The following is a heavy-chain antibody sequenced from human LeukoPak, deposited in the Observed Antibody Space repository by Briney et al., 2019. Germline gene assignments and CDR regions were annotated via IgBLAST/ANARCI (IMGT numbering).Heavy chain of an antibody. V-gene: IGHV4-34*01. CDR3: ARTAAAGLASDY. D-gene: IGHD6-13*01. J-gene: IGHJ4*02. CDR2: INHSGST. Sequence: SETLSHTCAVYGGSFSGYYWSWIRQPPGKGLEWIGEINHSGSTNYNPSLKSRVTISVDTSKNQISLKLSSVTAADTAVYYCARTAAAGLASDYWGQGTLVTVSS. CDR1: GGSFSGYY.